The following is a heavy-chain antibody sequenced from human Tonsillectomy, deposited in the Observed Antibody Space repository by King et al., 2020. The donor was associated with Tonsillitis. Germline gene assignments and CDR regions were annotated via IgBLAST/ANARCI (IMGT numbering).Heavy chain of an antibody. V-gene: IGHV1-2*02. J-gene: IGHJ6*04. CDR2: INPNSGDT. D-gene: IGHD3-16*01. CDR3: ARGEGGLGHYGMDV. Sequence: LQLVQSGAEVKKPGASVKVSCKASGYTFSGYYIYWVRQAPGQGLEWMGWINPNSGDTNYAQKFQGRVTMTRDTSISTAYMELSRLGFDDTAVYYCARGEGGLGHYGMDVWGEGTTVTVSS. CDR1: GYTFSGYY.